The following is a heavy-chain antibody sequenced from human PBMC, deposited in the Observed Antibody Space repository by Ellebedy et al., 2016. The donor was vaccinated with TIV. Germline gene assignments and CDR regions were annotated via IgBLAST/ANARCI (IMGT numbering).Heavy chain of an antibody. V-gene: IGHV3-48*01. CDR1: GFTVSSNY. D-gene: IGHD1-26*01. Sequence: GESLKISCAASGFTVSSNYMSWVRQAPGKGLEWVSYISSSSSTIYYADSLKGRFTISRDNAKNSLYLQMNSLRADDTAAYYCAKIPLPTLPDDFDIWGQGTMVTVSS. CDR3: AKIPLPTLPDDFDI. J-gene: IGHJ3*02. CDR2: ISSSSSTI.